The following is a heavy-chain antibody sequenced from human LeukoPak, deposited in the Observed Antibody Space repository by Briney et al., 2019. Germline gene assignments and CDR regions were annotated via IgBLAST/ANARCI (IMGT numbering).Heavy chain of an antibody. D-gene: IGHD6-13*01. J-gene: IGHJ6*02. CDR1: GYTFTSYG. Sequence: ASVKVSCKASGYTFTSYGISWVRQAPGQGLEWMGWISAYNGNTNYAQKFQGRVTMTRDTSISTAYMELSRLRSDDTAVYYCASPIAAAGYIPPDVWGQGTTVTVSS. V-gene: IGHV1-18*01. CDR3: ASPIAAAGYIPPDV. CDR2: ISAYNGNT.